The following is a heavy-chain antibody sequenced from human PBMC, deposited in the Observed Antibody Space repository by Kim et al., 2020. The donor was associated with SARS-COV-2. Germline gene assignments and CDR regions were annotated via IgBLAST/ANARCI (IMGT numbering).Heavy chain of an antibody. V-gene: IGHV3-9*01. CDR1: GFTFGDYA. J-gene: IGHJ5*02. D-gene: IGHD6-13*01. CDR2: IRWDGGSI. CDR3: AKNGQFIAAAGWFDP. Sequence: GGSLRLSCAASGFTFGDYAMHWVRQAPGKGLEWVAGIRWDGGSIGYADSVKGRFTISRDNAKNSLYLQMNSLRAEDTALYYCAKNGQFIAAAGWFDPWGQGTLVTVSS.